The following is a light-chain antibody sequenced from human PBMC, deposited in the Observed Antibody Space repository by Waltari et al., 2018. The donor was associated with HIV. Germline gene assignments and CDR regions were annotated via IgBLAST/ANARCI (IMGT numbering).Light chain of an antibody. CDR2: EVS. CDR1: SSDVGGYNL. V-gene: IGLV2-23*02. J-gene: IGLJ2*01. Sequence: QSALTQPASVSGSPGQSTNIPCTGTSSDVGGYNLFSWYQQHPGKAPKLTIYEVSKRPSGVSNRFSGSKSGNTASLTISGLQAEDEADYYCCAYAGSTTYVIFGGGTKLTVL. CDR3: CAYAGSTTYVI.